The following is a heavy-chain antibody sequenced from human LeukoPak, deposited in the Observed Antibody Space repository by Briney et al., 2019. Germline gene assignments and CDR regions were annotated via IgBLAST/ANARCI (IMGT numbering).Heavy chain of an antibody. D-gene: IGHD3-10*01. Sequence: ASVKVSCKASGYTFTTYGINWVRQATGQGLEWMGCMNPSSGHTDYAQKFQGRVTITRNTSITTAYMELTSLRFEDTAVYYCASGIWFGESEGNYWGQGTLVTVSS. CDR1: GYTFTTYG. CDR2: MNPSSGHT. V-gene: IGHV1-8*03. CDR3: ASGIWFGESEGNY. J-gene: IGHJ4*02.